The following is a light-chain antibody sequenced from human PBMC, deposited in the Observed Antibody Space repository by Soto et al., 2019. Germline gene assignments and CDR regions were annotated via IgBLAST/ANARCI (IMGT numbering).Light chain of an antibody. Sequence: QSVLTQPPSASGTPGQRVTISCSGSTSNIGSNAVDWYQQLPGTAPKVLIYSNNQRPSGVPDRIFGSRSGTSASLAISGLQSGDEADYYCATWDDSLRGWVFGGGTKLTVL. J-gene: IGLJ3*02. CDR2: SNN. V-gene: IGLV1-44*01. CDR1: TSNIGSNA. CDR3: ATWDDSLRGWV.